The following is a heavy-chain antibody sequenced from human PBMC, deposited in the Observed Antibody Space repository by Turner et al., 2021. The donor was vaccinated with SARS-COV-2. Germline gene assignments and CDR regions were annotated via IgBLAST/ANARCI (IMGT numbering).Heavy chain of an antibody. V-gene: IGHV3-48*03. J-gene: IGHJ4*02. CDR1: GFTFGRSE. CDR2: IDGDGTTT. D-gene: IGHD2-2*01. CDR3: ATFSVVVPDY. Sequence: DVQLVVSGGGFVQPGGSLRLSCAASGFTFGRSEMSWVRQAPGKGLEWLAYIDGDGTTTFYAHSVKGRFTISRDNRKNSLFLQMSTLRADDTAIYYCATFSVVVPDYWGQGTLVTVSS.